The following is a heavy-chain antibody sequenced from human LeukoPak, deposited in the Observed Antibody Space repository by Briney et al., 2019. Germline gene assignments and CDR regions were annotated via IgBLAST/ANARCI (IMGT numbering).Heavy chain of an antibody. D-gene: IGHD4-17*01. V-gene: IGHV4-34*01. CDR2: INHSGYT. CDR1: GVSFNDYY. Sequence: PSETLSLTCAVSGVSFNDYYWSWVRQTPGKGLEWIGEINHSGYTNDSPSLKSRVTLSIDTSKKQFSLNLRSVTVADTGIYYCTRMTTGHDYWGQGTLVTVSS. J-gene: IGHJ4*02. CDR3: TRMTTGHDY.